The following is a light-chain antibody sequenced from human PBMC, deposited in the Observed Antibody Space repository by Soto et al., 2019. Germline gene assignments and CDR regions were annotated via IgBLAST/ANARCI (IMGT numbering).Light chain of an antibody. CDR3: SSFTSSTTRV. CDR2: DVI. Sequence: QSALTQPASVSGSPGQSITISCTGTRSDVGGYNYVSWFQQHPGKAPKLIIYDVINRPSGVSNRFSGSNSGNTASLTISGLHAEDEADYYCSSFTSSTTRVFGGGTKLTVL. V-gene: IGLV2-14*01. J-gene: IGLJ3*02. CDR1: RSDVGGYNY.